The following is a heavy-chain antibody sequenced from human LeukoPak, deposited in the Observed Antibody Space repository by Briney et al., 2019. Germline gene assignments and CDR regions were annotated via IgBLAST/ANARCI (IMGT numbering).Heavy chain of an antibody. D-gene: IGHD3-9*01. V-gene: IGHV4-61*02. CDR2: IYTSGST. CDR1: GGSISSGSYY. J-gene: IGHJ3*02. Sequence: SQTLSLTCTVSGGSISSGSYYWSWIRQPAGKGLEWIGRIYTSGSTNYNPSLKSRVTISVDTSKNQFSLKLSSVTAADTAVYYCARDRVLRYFDWPHAFDIWGQGTMVTVSS. CDR3: ARDRVLRYFDWPHAFDI.